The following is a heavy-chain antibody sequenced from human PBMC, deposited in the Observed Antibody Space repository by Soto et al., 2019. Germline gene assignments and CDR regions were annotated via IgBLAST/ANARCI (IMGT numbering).Heavy chain of an antibody. CDR3: ARGATESGYYYYYYGMDV. CDR2: ISYDGSNK. V-gene: IGHV3-30-3*01. D-gene: IGHD1-26*01. CDR1: GFTFSSYA. Sequence: PGGSLRLSCAASGFTFSSYAMHWVRQAPGKGLEWVAVISYDGSNKYYADSVKGRFTISRDNSKNTLYLQMNSLRAEDTAVYYCARGATESGYYYYYYGMDVWGQGTTVTVSS. J-gene: IGHJ6*02.